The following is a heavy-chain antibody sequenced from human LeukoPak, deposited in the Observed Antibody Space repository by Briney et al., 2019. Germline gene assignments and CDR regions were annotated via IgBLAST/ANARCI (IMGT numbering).Heavy chain of an antibody. D-gene: IGHD3-22*01. Sequence: SVKVSCKASGGTFSSYAISWVRQAPGQGLEWMGRIIPILGIANYAQKFQGRVTITADKSTSTAYMELSSLRSEDTAVYYCARDTYYYDSSHPSPLLGYWGQGTLVTVSS. V-gene: IGHV1-69*04. CDR2: IIPILGIA. J-gene: IGHJ4*02. CDR1: GGTFSSYA. CDR3: ARDTYYYDSSHPSPLLGY.